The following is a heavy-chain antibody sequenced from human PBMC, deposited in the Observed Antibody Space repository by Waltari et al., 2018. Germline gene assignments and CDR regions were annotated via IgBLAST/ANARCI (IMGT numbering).Heavy chain of an antibody. Sequence: QVQVVESGGGVVQPGGSLRLSCATSGFIFSTYGMHWVRQAPGKGLGWVASIRNDGSYMYHADSVKGRFTVSRDNSKNTLYLQMSSLRPEDTARYYCAKEIVPASTYYFDYWGQGTLVTVS. CDR2: IRNDGSYM. CDR1: GFIFSTYG. J-gene: IGHJ4*02. D-gene: IGHD2-2*01. V-gene: IGHV3-30*02. CDR3: AKEIVPASTYYFDY.